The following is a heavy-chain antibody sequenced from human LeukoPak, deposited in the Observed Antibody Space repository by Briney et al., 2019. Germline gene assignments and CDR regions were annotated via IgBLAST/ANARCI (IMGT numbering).Heavy chain of an antibody. J-gene: IGHJ3*02. D-gene: IGHD3-3*01. Sequence: SVKASCKASGGTFSSYAISWVRQAPGQGLEWMGGIIPIFGTANYAQKFQGRVTITADESTSTAYMELSSLRSEDTAVYYCASNPTYYDFWSGYDAFDIWGQGTMVTVSS. CDR2: IIPIFGTA. V-gene: IGHV1-69*13. CDR1: GGTFSSYA. CDR3: ASNPTYYDFWSGYDAFDI.